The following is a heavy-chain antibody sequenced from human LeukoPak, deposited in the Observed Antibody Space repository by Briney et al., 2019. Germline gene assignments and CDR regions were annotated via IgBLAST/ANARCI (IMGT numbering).Heavy chain of an antibody. Sequence: GGSLRLSCAASGFTFSSYAMHWVRQAPGKGLEWVAVISYDGSNKYYADSVKGRITITKENSKNTLYLQMNSLRAEDTAVYYCARDLMGIAYRGAFYYWGQGTLVTVSS. D-gene: IGHD6-13*01. CDR2: ISYDGSNK. CDR1: GFTFSSYA. CDR3: ARDLMGIAYRGAFYY. V-gene: IGHV3-30*04. J-gene: IGHJ4*02.